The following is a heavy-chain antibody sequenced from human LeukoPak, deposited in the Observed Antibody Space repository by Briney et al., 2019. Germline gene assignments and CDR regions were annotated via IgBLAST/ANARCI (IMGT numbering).Heavy chain of an antibody. CDR3: AKDRDGSGSLDY. CDR1: GFTFSSYA. CDR2: ISAGGGST. V-gene: IGHV3-23*01. Sequence: PGGSLRLPCAASGFTFSSYAMSWVRQAPGKGLEWVSTISAGGGSTNYADSVKGRFTISRDNSKNTLYLQMNSLRAEDTAVYYCAKDRDGSGSLDYWGQGTLVTVSS. J-gene: IGHJ4*02. D-gene: IGHD3-10*01.